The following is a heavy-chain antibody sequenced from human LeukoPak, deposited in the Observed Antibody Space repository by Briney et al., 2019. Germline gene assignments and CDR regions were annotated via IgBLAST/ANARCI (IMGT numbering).Heavy chain of an antibody. D-gene: IGHD1-7*01. CDR1: GGSFSNHY. CDR2: IYHTGST. J-gene: IGHJ5*02. Sequence: WETLSLTCTVSGGSFSNHYWSWIRQPPGKGLEWIGYIYHTGSTNYNPSLKSRVTISVDTSKNQFSLKLSSLTAADTAVYYCARGNYVDWFDPWGQGTQVTVSS. CDR3: ARGNYVDWFDP. V-gene: IGHV4-59*11.